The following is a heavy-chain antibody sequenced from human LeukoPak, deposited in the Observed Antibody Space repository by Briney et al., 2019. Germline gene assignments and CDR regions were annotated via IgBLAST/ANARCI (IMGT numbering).Heavy chain of an antibody. V-gene: IGHV4-39*07. Sequence: SETLSLTCSVSGGSVTSGIYHWGWIRQSPGKGLEWIGSVYFDGGTHYNPPLQSRVTISIDTSKNQFSLRLSSVTAADTALYYCARDHYYDGRGRFDPWGQGTLVTVSS. D-gene: IGHD3-16*01. J-gene: IGHJ5*02. CDR3: ARDHYYDGRGRFDP. CDR1: GGSVTSGIYH. CDR2: VYFDGGT.